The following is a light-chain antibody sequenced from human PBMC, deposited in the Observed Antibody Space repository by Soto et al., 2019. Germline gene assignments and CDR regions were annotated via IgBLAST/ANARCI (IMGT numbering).Light chain of an antibody. J-gene: IGKJ2*01. CDR1: QSVSSN. CDR3: QQYDDWPPYT. CDR2: GAS. V-gene: IGKV3-15*01. Sequence: EIVMTQSPATLSVSPGESGTLSCRASQSVSSNLAWYQQRPGQAPRLLIYGASTRATGIPARFSGSGSGTEFTLTISSLQSEDFAVYYCQQYDDWPPYTFGQGTKLEIK.